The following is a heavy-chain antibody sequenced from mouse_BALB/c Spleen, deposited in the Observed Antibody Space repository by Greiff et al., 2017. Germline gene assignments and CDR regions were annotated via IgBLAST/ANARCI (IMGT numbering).Heavy chain of an antibody. J-gene: IGHJ1*01. Sequence: EVQLQESGPDLVKPSQSLSLTCTVTGYSITSGYSWHWIRQFPGNKLEWMGYIHYSGSTNYNPSLKSRISITRDTSKNQFFLQLNSVTTEDTATYYCAREGITTVVDWYFDVWGAGTTVTVSS. CDR1: GYSITSGYS. CDR3: AREGITTVVDWYFDV. D-gene: IGHD1-1*01. V-gene: IGHV3-1*02. CDR2: IHYSGST.